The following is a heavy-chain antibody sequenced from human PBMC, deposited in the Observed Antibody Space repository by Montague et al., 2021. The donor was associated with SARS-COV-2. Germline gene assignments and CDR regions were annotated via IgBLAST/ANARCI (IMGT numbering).Heavy chain of an antibody. V-gene: IGHV3-7*01. Sequence: SLSLSFSASGFTFSSYWMSWVRQAPGKGLEWVANIKQDGSEKYYVDSVEGRFTISRDNAKNSVYLQMNSLRAEDTGVYYCASSRRYSSSWYFQDWGQGTLVTVSS. CDR3: ASSRRYSSSWYFQD. D-gene: IGHD6-13*01. CDR1: GFTFSSYW. J-gene: IGHJ1*01. CDR2: IKQDGSEK.